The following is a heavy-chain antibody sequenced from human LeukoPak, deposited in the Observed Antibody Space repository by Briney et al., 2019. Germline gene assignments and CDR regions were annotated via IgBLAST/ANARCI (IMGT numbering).Heavy chain of an antibody. CDR3: AKSPYDSSGYYYFDY. D-gene: IGHD3-22*01. CDR1: GFTVSSNE. CDR2: ISGSGGST. J-gene: IGHJ4*02. V-gene: IGHV3-23*01. Sequence: GGSLRLSCAASGFTVSSNEMSWVRQAPGKGLEWVSAISGSGGSTYYADSVKGRFTISRDNSKNTLYLQMNSLRAEDTAVYYCAKSPYDSSGYYYFDYWGQGTLVTVSS.